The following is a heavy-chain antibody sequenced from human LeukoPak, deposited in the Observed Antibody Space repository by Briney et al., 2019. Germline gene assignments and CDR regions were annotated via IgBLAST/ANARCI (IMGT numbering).Heavy chain of an antibody. CDR1: GFNFRQAW. CDR3: ARIGYSSSSFDY. J-gene: IGHJ4*02. D-gene: IGHD6-13*01. CDR2: INQDGSQI. V-gene: IGHV3-7*01. Sequence: GGSLRLSCAASGFNFRQAWMSWVRQAPGKGLEWVANINQDGSQIYFVDSLKGRFTISRDNAKNSVHLQMDSLRAEDTAVYYCARIGYSSSSFDYWGQGTLVTVSS.